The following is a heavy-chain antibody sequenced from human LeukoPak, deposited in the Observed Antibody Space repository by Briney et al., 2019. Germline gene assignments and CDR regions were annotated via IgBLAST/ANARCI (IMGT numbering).Heavy chain of an antibody. Sequence: GGSLRLSCAASGFTFNTYAMHWVRQAPGKGLEWVAIISYDGSNKYYADSVKGRFTISRDNSKNTLYLQMNSLTAEDSAVYYCARARSYSSSWYGDYWGQGTLVTVSS. D-gene: IGHD6-13*01. J-gene: IGHJ4*02. V-gene: IGHV3-30-3*01. CDR3: ARARSYSSSWYGDY. CDR2: ISYDGSNK. CDR1: GFTFNTYA.